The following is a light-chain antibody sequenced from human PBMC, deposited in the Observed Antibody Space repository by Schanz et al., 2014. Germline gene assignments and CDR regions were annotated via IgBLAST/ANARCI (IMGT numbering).Light chain of an antibody. Sequence: QSVLTQPPSASGTPGQRVTISCSGSSSNIGSNSVNWYQQLPGTAPKVLIYFNDQRPSGVPDRFSASKSGTSASLAISGLQSEDEADYYCASWDDSLSGQGVFGGGTKLTVL. V-gene: IGLV1-44*01. CDR2: FND. J-gene: IGLJ3*02. CDR3: ASWDDSLSGQGV. CDR1: SSNIGSNS.